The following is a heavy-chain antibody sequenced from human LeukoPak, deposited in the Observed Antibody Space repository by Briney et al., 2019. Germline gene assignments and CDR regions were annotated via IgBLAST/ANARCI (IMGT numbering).Heavy chain of an antibody. V-gene: IGHV3-23*01. J-gene: IGHJ6*03. CDR1: GFTFSSYA. Sequence: PGGSLRLSCAASGFTFSSYALSWVRQPPGKGLEWVSAFSGSGGSTYYADSVKGRFTISRDNSKNTLYLQMNSLRAEDTAVYYCASRGNFWSGYSFDGYYMDVWGKGTTVTVSS. CDR2: FSGSGGST. CDR3: ASRGNFWSGYSFDGYYMDV. D-gene: IGHD3-3*01.